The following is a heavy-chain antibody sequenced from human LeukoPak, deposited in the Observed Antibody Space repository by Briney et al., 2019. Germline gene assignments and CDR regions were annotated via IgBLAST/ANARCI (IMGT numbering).Heavy chain of an antibody. J-gene: IGHJ4*02. CDR3: ARQLISGSSGFDY. CDR2: IYYGGST. Sequence: SETLSLTCTVSVGSISSSSYYWGWIRQHPGKGLEWLGSIYYGGSTYYNPSLKSRVTITIDTSKNQFSLKLSSVTAADTAVYYCARQLISGSSGFDYWGQGTLVTVSS. CDR1: VGSISSSSYY. D-gene: IGHD6-6*01. V-gene: IGHV4-39*01.